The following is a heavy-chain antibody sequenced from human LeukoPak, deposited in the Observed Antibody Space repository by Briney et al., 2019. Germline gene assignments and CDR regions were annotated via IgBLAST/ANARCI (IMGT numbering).Heavy chain of an antibody. CDR3: ALSRYYDINWFDP. Sequence: SVKVSCKASGGSFSSYAINWVRQAPGQGLEWMGGIIPIFGTANYAQKFQGRVTITADESTSTAYMELSSLRSEDTAVYYCALSRYYDINWFDPWGQGTLVTVSS. CDR2: IIPIFGTA. CDR1: GGSFSSYA. D-gene: IGHD3-9*01. J-gene: IGHJ5*02. V-gene: IGHV1-69*13.